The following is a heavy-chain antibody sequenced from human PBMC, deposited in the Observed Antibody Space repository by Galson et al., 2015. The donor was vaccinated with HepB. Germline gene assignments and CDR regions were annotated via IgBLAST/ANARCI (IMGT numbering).Heavy chain of an antibody. CDR1: GYTFTKYA. J-gene: IGHJ5*02. D-gene: IGHD2-21*02. CDR3: ARDRDCGGDCYSWFDP. V-gene: IGHV1-3*04. Sequence: SVKVSCKAFGYTFTKYALYWVRQAPGQRLEWMGWINTANGDTKYSQKFQDRVTIKRDTSASTAYMELRGLRSEDTAVYYCARDRDCGGDCYSWFDPWGQGTLVTVSS. CDR2: INTANGDT.